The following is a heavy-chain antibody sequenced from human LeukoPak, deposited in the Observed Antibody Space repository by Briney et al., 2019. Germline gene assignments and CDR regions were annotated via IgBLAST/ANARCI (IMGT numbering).Heavy chain of an antibody. J-gene: IGHJ6*03. CDR3: ARDIVVVPAGYYCMDV. D-gene: IGHD2-2*01. V-gene: IGHV4-30-4*08. Sequence: SETLSLTCTVSGGSISSGDYYWSWIRQPPGKGLEWIGYIYYSGSTYYNPSLKSRVTISVDTSKNQFSLKLSSVTAADTAVYYCARDIVVVPAGYYCMDVWGKGTTVTVSS. CDR1: GGSISSGDYY. CDR2: IYYSGST.